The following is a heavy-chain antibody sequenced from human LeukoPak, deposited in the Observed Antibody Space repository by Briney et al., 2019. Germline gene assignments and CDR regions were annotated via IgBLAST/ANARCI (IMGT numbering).Heavy chain of an antibody. J-gene: IGHJ5*02. Sequence: SETLSLTCALSGGSFGDYHWSWIRQPPGKGLEWIGEIHQRGVTNYNPSLKSRVTISVDMSKNQFSLKVRSVTAADTAVYYCAVASGRSSRCPRGCWFDPWGQGTLVTVSS. CDR3: AVASGRSSRCPRGCWFDP. CDR2: IHQRGVT. D-gene: IGHD6-25*01. CDR1: GGSFGDYH. V-gene: IGHV4-34*01.